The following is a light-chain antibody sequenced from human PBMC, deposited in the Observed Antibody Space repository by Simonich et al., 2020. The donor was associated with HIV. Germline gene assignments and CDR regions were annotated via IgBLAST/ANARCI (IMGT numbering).Light chain of an antibody. CDR2: WAS. Sequence: DIVMTQSPDSLAVSLGERATINCKSSQRVLYSSNNKNYLAWYQQKPGQPPKLLIYWASTRESGVPDRFSGSGSGTEFTLTISSLQPDDFATYYCQQYNSYPLTFGGGTKVEIK. CDR1: QRVLYSSNNKNY. J-gene: IGKJ4*01. V-gene: IGKV4-1*01. CDR3: QQYNSYPLT.